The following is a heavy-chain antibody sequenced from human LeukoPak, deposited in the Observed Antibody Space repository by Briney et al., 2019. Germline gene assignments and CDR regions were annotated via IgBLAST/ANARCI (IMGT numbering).Heavy chain of an antibody. CDR3: ARDPDSWFDY. CDR1: GFTFSNYD. V-gene: IGHV3-33*01. D-gene: IGHD6-13*01. J-gene: IGHJ4*02. CDR2: IWYDGSNK. Sequence: GGSLRLSCAASGFTFSNYDVHWVRQAPGKGLEWVAVIWYDGSNKYYVDSVKGRFTNSRDISKNTLYLQMNSLSAEDTAVYYCARDPDSWFDYWGQGTPVTVSS.